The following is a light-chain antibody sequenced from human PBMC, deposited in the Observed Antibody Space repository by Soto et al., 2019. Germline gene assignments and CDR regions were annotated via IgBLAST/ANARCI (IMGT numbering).Light chain of an antibody. V-gene: IGKV3-15*01. CDR3: QQYSTWPWT. CDR1: QSVSSN. CDR2: GTS. Sequence: PGERATLSCRASQSVSSNLAWYQHKPGQAPRLLIYGTSGRATGIPPTFSGSGSGTEFTLTISALQSEDFAVYYCQQYSTWPWTFGQGTKVDIK. J-gene: IGKJ1*01.